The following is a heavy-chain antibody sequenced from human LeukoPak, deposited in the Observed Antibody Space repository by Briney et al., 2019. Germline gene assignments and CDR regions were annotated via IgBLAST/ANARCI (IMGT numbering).Heavy chain of an antibody. CDR3: AELGITMIGGV. CDR2: ISSSGSTI. V-gene: IGHV3-48*03. Sequence: QPGGSLRLSCAASGFTFSSYAMNWVRQAPGKGLEWVSYISSSGSTIYYADSVKGRFTISRDNAKNSLYLQMNSLRAEATAVYYCAELGITMIGGVWGKGTTVTISS. D-gene: IGHD3-10*02. CDR1: GFTFSSYA. J-gene: IGHJ6*04.